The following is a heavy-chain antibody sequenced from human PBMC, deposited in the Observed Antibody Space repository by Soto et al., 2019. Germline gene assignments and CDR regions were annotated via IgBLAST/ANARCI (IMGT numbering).Heavy chain of an antibody. CDR3: ARSIAVPSSHIDH. D-gene: IGHD6-6*01. CDR2: VYYTGST. Sequence: SETLSLTCRVSGGSMSGYYWSWIRQAPGKGLEWIGYVYYTGSTYYNPSLQSRVTISVDTSNKQFSLSLRLVTAADTAVYFCARSIAVPSSHIDHWGQGIRVTVSS. J-gene: IGHJ4*02. CDR1: GGSMSGYY. V-gene: IGHV4-59*01.